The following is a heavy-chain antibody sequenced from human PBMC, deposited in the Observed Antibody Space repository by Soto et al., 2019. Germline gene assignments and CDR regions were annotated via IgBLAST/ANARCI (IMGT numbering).Heavy chain of an antibody. CDR2: INAGNGNT. V-gene: IGHV1-3*01. D-gene: IGHD2-8*01. CDR3: AREGGKYCTNGVCYKGTPFPASTPDC. J-gene: IGHJ4*02. CDR1: GYTFTSYA. Sequence: QVQLVQSGAEVKKPGASVKVSCKASGYTFTSYAMHWVRQAPGQRLEWMGWINAGNGNTKYSQKFQGRVTITRDTSASTAYMELSSLRSEDTAVYYCAREGGKYCTNGVCYKGTPFPASTPDCWGQGTLVTFSS.